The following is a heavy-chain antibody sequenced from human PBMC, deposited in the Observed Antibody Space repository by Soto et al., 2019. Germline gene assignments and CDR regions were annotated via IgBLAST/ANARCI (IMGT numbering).Heavy chain of an antibody. CDR1: GFTFSSYS. CDR3: ARVGYCNTTSCLFYYYHHGMDV. V-gene: IGHV3-48*02. CDR2: ISSSSSTI. Sequence: GGSLRLSCAASGFTFSSYSMNWVRQAPGKGLEWVSYISSSSSTIYYADSVKGRFTISRDNAKNSLYLQMNSLRDEDTAVYYCARVGYCNTTSCLFYYYHHGMDVWGQGTTVTVSS. D-gene: IGHD2-2*01. J-gene: IGHJ6*02.